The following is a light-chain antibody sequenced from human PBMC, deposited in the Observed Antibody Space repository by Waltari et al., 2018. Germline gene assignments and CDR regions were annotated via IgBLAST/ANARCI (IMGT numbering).Light chain of an antibody. CDR2: KDT. CDR3: QALGTGAWV. Sequence: SYELTHQLSVSVSPGQTASITCPGDIFGNQYASWYQQKPGQSPLLVIYKDTNRPSGIPERFSGSKSGNAATLTISGTQAMDEADYYCQALGTGAWVFGGGTKLTVL. J-gene: IGLJ3*02. CDR1: IFGNQY. V-gene: IGLV3-1*01.